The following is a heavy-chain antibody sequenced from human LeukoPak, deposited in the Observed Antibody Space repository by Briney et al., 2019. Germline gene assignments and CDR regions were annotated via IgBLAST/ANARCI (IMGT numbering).Heavy chain of an antibody. V-gene: IGHV3-30*02. CDR2: IRYDGSNK. Sequence: GGSLRLSCATSGFTFSSYGMHWVRQAPGKGLEWVAFIRYDGSNKYYADSVKGRFTISRDNSKNTLYLQMNSLRAEDTAVYYCAKDLLCSSTSCYPLFDPWGQGTLVTVSS. D-gene: IGHD2-2*01. CDR3: AKDLLCSSTSCYPLFDP. CDR1: GFTFSSYG. J-gene: IGHJ5*02.